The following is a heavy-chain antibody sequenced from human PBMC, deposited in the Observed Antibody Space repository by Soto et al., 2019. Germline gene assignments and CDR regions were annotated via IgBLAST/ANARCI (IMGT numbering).Heavy chain of an antibody. Sequence: QVQLVQSGAEVNKPGSSVKVSCKASGGTFSSYAISWVRQAPGQGREWMGGIIPIFGTANYAQKFQGRVTITADESTSTAYMELSSLRSEDTAVYYCASPVDTAMVTAVDGMDVWGQGTTVTVSS. CDR2: IIPIFGTA. D-gene: IGHD5-18*01. J-gene: IGHJ6*02. CDR3: ASPVDTAMVTAVDGMDV. V-gene: IGHV1-69*01. CDR1: GGTFSSYA.